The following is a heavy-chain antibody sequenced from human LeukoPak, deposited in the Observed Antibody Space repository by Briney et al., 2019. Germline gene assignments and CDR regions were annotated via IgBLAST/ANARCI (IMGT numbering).Heavy chain of an antibody. V-gene: IGHV3-53*01. CDR1: GFSVSSNY. D-gene: IGHD3-16*01. Sequence: QPGGSPRLSCAASGFSVSSNYMSWVRQAPGKGLEWVSVIYSGGGTYYADAVKGRFTISRDNAKNSLYLQMNSLRAEDTAVYYCARDLGGYAYWGQGTLVTVSS. CDR3: ARDLGGYAY. CDR2: IYSGGGT. J-gene: IGHJ4*02.